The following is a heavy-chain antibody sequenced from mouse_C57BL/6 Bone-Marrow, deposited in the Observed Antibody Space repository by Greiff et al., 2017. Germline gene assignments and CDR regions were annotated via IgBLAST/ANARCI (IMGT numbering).Heavy chain of an antibody. Sequence: QVQLPGAELVMPGASVKLSCKASGYTFTSYWMHWVKQRPGQGLEWIGEIDPSDSYTNYNQKFKGKSTLTVDKSSSTAYMQLSSLTSEDSAVYYCAREDYGISFAYWGQGTLVTVSA. J-gene: IGHJ3*01. D-gene: IGHD1-1*01. CDR2: IDPSDSYT. CDR1: GYTFTSYW. CDR3: AREDYGISFAY. V-gene: IGHV1-69*01.